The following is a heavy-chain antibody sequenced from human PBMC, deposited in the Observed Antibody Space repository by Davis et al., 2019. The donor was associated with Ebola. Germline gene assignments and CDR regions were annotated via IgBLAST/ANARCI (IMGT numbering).Heavy chain of an antibody. Sequence: AASVKVSCKASGYTFTSYGISWVRQAPGQGLEWMGWISAYNGNTNYAQKLQGRVTMTTDTSTSTAYMELSSLRSDDTAVYYCARDQNYYDSLYYYGMDVWGQGTTVTVSS. J-gene: IGHJ6*02. CDR2: ISAYNGNT. CDR3: ARDQNYYDSLYYYGMDV. CDR1: GYTFTSYG. D-gene: IGHD3-22*01. V-gene: IGHV1-18*01.